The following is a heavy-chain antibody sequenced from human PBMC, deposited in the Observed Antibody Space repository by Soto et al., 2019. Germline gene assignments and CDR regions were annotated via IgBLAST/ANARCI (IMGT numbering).Heavy chain of an antibody. Sequence: EVQLVESGGGLVQPGRSLRLSCAASGFTFDDYAMHWVRQVPGKGLEWVSGISWNSGSIDYADSVKGRFTISRDNAKNSLYLPMNSLRAEDTALYCCAKADGHYVPSGANDYWGQGTLVTVSS. CDR2: ISWNSGSI. CDR3: AKADGHYVPSGANDY. J-gene: IGHJ4*02. V-gene: IGHV3-9*01. CDR1: GFTFDDYA. D-gene: IGHD4-17*01.